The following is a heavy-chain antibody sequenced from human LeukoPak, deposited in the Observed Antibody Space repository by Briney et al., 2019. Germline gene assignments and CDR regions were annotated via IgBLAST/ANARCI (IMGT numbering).Heavy chain of an antibody. CDR1: GFTFSSYA. CDR2: ISYDGSNK. V-gene: IGHV3-30*14. D-gene: IGHD2-2*01. CDR3: ARGSSAHWYFDL. J-gene: IGHJ2*01. Sequence: GGSLRLSCAASGFTFSSYAMHWARQAPGKGLEWVAVISYDGSNKYYADSVKGRFTISRENAKNSLYLQMNSLRAGDTAVYYCARGSSAHWYFDLWGRGTLVTVSS.